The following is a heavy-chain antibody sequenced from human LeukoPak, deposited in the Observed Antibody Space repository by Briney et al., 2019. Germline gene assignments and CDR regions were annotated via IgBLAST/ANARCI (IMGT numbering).Heavy chain of an antibody. CDR2: ISGRGGST. V-gene: IGHV3-23*01. CDR3: AKDSESGVVAYFDY. Sequence: GGSLRLACAASGFTFSSYAMSWVRQARGKGVEWVSAISGRGGSTYYADSVKGRFTISRDNSKNTLYLQMNSLRAEDTAVYYCAKDSESGVVAYFDYWGQGTLVAVSS. J-gene: IGHJ4*02. CDR1: GFTFSSYA. D-gene: IGHD3-3*01.